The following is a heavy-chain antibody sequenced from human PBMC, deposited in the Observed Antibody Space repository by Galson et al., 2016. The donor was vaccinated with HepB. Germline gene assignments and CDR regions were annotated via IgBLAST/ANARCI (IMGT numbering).Heavy chain of an antibody. Sequence: SETLSLTCTVSGDSISSSRTYWGWIRQPPGKGLEWIGSMFYSGSTYYNLSLKSRITMSVDTSKNQFSLKLTSVTAADTAVYYCTRGRGVIITYAFDIWGQGTMVTVSS. CDR1: GDSISSSRTY. CDR2: MFYSGST. CDR3: TRGRGVIITYAFDI. D-gene: IGHD3-10*01. J-gene: IGHJ3*02. V-gene: IGHV4-39*01.